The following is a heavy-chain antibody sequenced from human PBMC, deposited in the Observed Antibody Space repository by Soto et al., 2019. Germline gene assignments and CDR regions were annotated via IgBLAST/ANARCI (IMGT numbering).Heavy chain of an antibody. CDR3: VSPVVAATPLSDY. J-gene: IGHJ4*02. CDR2: ISSNGGST. V-gene: IGHV3-64D*08. D-gene: IGHD2-15*01. CDR1: GFTFSSYA. Sequence: GGSLRLSCSASGFTFSSYAMHWVRQAPGKGLEYVSAISSNGGSTYYADSVKGRFTISRDNSKNTLYLQMSSLRAEDTAVYYCVSPVVAATPLSDYWGQGTLVTVSS.